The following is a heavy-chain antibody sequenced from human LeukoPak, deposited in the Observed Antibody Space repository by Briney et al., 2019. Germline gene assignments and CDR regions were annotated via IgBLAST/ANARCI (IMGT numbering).Heavy chain of an antibody. J-gene: IGHJ6*03. V-gene: IGHV3-33*06. CDR3: AKDDNWRGSYNYYYMDV. Sequence: PAKSLTLSCAASGGNFGSYGMHWIRQAPGKGLEWVGIIWYDGSSEQYADSVNRLFTIARDNSSETLYMQMNSLRAEDTAVYYCAKDDNWRGSYNYYYMDVWGKGTSVTVSS. CDR1: GGNFGSYG. CDR2: IWYDGSSE. D-gene: IGHD3-3*01.